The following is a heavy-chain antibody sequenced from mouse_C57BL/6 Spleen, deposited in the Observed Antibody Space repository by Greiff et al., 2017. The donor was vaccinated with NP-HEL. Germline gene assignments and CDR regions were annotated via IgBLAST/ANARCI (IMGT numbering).Heavy chain of an antibody. CDR1: GYTFTNYW. V-gene: IGHV1-63*01. CDR3: ARSPDGYYGYFDV. D-gene: IGHD2-3*01. Sequence: QVQLKQSGAELVRPGTSVKMSCKASGYTFTNYWIGWAKQRPGHGLEWIGDIYPGGGYTNYNEKFKGKATLTADKSSSTAYMQFSSLTSEDSAIYYCARSPDGYYGYFDVWGTGTTVTVSS. J-gene: IGHJ1*03. CDR2: IYPGGGYT.